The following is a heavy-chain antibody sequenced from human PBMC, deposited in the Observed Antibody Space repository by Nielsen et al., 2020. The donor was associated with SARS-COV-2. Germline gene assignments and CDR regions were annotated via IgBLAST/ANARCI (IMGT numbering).Heavy chain of an antibody. D-gene: IGHD5-18*01. CDR3: AKGFQAVDTAMGVNYYYGMDV. CDR2: ISGSGGST. Sequence: VRQPPGKGLEWVSAISGSGGSTYYADSVKGRFTISRDNSKNTLYLQMNSLRAEDTAVYYCAKGFQAVDTAMGVNYYYGMDVWGQGALVTVSS. J-gene: IGHJ6*02. V-gene: IGHV3-23*01.